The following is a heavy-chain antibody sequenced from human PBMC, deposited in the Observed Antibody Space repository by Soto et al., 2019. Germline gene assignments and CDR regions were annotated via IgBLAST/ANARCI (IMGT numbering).Heavy chain of an antibody. CDR2: ISSGGDSA. D-gene: IGHD4-17*01. CDR3: AHPRGYGVFDAVDI. V-gene: IGHV3-23*01. J-gene: IGHJ3*02. Sequence: LRLSCAAAGFIFSTYAMNWVRQAPGKGLEWVSAISSGGDSAFYAESVRGRFTISRDNSINTLYLQMSSLRTEDTAVYYCAHPRGYGVFDAVDIWGQGTMVIVSS. CDR1: GFIFSTYA.